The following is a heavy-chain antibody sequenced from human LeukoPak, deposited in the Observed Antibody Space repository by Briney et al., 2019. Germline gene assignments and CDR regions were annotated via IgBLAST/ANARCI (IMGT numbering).Heavy chain of an antibody. V-gene: IGHV1-69*04. CDR1: GGTFSSYA. Sequence: SVKVSCKASGGTFSSYAISWVRQAPGQGLEWMGRIIPILGIANYAQKFQGRVTITADKSTSTAYMELSSLRSEDTAVYYCARAPVYDYADYLYYYGMDVWGQGTTVTVSS. CDR2: IIPILGIA. CDR3: ARAPVYDYADYLYYYGMDV. D-gene: IGHD4-17*01. J-gene: IGHJ6*02.